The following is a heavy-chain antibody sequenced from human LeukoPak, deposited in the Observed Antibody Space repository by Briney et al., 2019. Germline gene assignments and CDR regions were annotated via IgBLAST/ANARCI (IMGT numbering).Heavy chain of an antibody. J-gene: IGHJ3*02. CDR1: GYTFTNYH. CDR2: INPSGGST. CDR3: ARAAWYGGNPSGAFDI. Sequence: ASVKVSCKASGYTFTNYHLHWVRQAPGQGLEWMGIINPSGGSTSYAQKFQDRVTMTRDTSTSTVYMGLNSLRSEDTAVYYCARAAWYGGNPSGAFDIWGQGTMVTVSS. V-gene: IGHV1-46*01. D-gene: IGHD4/OR15-4a*01.